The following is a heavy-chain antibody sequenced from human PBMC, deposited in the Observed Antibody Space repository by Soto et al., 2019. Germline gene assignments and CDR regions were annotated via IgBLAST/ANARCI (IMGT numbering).Heavy chain of an antibody. CDR1: GFTFSTYG. D-gene: IGHD3-22*01. CDR2: ISYDGINK. V-gene: IGHV3-30*18. CDR3: AKVPYYDSNRHFDY. Sequence: QVHLVESGGGVVQPGRSPRLSCAASGFTFSTYGMHWVRQAPGKGLEWVALISYDGINKYYADFVKGRFTISRDNSKNTLYLQMNSLSTEDTAVYYCAKVPYYDSNRHFDYWGQGTLVTVSS. J-gene: IGHJ4*02.